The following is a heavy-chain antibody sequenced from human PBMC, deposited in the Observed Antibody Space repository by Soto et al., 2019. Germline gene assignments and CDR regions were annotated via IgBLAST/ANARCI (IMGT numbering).Heavy chain of an antibody. CDR2: IIPIFGTA. J-gene: IGHJ6*02. CDR1: GGTFSSYA. D-gene: IGHD3-10*01. CDR3: ERGAPYYYGSGSYSYYYGMDV. Sequence: ASVKVSCKASGGTFSSYAISWVRQAPGQGLEWMGGIIPIFGTANYAQKFQGRVTITADESTSTAYMELSSLRSEDTAVYYCERGAPYYYGSGSYSYYYGMDVWGQGTTVTISS. V-gene: IGHV1-69*13.